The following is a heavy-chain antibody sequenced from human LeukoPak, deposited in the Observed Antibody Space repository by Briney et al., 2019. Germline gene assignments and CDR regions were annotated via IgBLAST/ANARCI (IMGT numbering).Heavy chain of an antibody. D-gene: IGHD2-2*01. CDR3: ARTYCSSTSCYRFFAFDI. J-gene: IGHJ3*02. V-gene: IGHV4-61*02. CDR2: IYTSGST. Sequence: PSETLSLTCTVSGGSISSGSYYWSWIRQPAGKGLEWIGRIYTSGSTNYNPSLKSRVTISVDTSKNQFSLKLSSVTAADTAVYYCARTYCSSTSCYRFFAFDIWGQGTMVTVSS. CDR1: GGSISSGSYY.